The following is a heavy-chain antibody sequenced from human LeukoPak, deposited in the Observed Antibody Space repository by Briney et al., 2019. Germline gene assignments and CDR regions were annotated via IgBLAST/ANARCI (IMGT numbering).Heavy chain of an antibody. CDR2: INNSGST. J-gene: IGHJ6*02. CDR3: ARGRSQIFGVAPIFYYGMDV. D-gene: IGHD3-3*01. CDR1: GGSLSGYS. Sequence: SETLSLTGPVYGGSLSGYSWSWIRHPPGKGLDWIGEINNSGSTNYNPSLKSRVTISVDTSKNQFSLKLSSVTAADTAVYYCARGRSQIFGVAPIFYYGMDVWGQGTTVTVSS. V-gene: IGHV4-34*01.